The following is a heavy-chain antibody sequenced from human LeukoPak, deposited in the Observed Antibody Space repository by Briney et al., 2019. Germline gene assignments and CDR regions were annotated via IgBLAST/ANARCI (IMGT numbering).Heavy chain of an antibody. CDR3: ARNYYDSFNTWGGY. CDR2: ISGSGGST. V-gene: IGHV3-23*01. CDR1: GFTFSSYA. D-gene: IGHD3-22*01. Sequence: WGSLTLSCAASGFTFSSYAMSWIRQAPGKGLEWVSAISGSGGSTYYPAPVKGVSTISSNTYKNTLHLQMNSLRAEDTAVYYCARNYYDSFNTWGGYWGQGTLGTVSS. J-gene: IGHJ4*02.